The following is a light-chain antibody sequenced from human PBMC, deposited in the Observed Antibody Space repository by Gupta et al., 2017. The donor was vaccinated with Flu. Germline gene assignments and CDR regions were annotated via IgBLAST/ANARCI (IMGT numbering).Light chain of an antibody. J-gene: IGLJ2*01. CDR3: AEWDDSLRGVL. CDR2: KNH. V-gene: IGLV1-47*01. Sequence: QSVLSQSPSTSGTPGQRVTISCSGSGSNIGGNFVYWYQQLPGTSPTLLIYKNHQRPSGVPDRFSGYKAGTSASREIRGLRSEDEATDFWAEWDDSLRGVLFGGGTKLTVL. CDR1: GSNIGGNF.